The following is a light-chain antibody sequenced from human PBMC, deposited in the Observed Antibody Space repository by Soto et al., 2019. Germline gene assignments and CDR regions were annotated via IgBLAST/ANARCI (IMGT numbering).Light chain of an antibody. CDR3: QQSYSVPHA. J-gene: IGKJ2*01. V-gene: IGKV1-39*01. CDR1: QNLFSY. CDR2: AET. Sequence: DIQMTQAPSSLSASVGDRVTITSRASQNLFSYFSWYHHKPGKAPSLLIYAETSLQSGVPSRFSGRGSGTDFALTISSLQPEDFATFYCQQSYSVPHAFGQGTKLEN.